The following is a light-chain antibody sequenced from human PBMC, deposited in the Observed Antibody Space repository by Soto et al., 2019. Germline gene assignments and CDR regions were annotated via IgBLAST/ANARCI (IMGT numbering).Light chain of an antibody. CDR3: QQYDRWYT. V-gene: IGKV1-5*03. Sequence: QMTQSPSPLSASVGDRVTITCRASQSISSWLAWYQQKPGKAPRLLIYKTSNLGSGVPSRFSGSGSGTEFTLTISGLQPDDFATYYCQQYDRWYTFGPGTKVDIK. J-gene: IGKJ2*01. CDR1: QSISSW. CDR2: KTS.